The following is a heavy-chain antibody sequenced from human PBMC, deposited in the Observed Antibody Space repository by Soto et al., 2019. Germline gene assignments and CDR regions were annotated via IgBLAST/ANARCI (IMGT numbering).Heavy chain of an antibody. D-gene: IGHD2-15*01. CDR3: AREFCSGGNCYTYYFDP. Sequence: GGSLRLSCAASGLTFNRYWMHWLRHAPGKGLVWVSHINTDGTNSNYADSVKGRFTISRDNAKSTLFLQMNSLRDEDTAVYYCAREFCSGGNCYTYYFDPWGQGIPVTAPQ. CDR2: INTDGTNS. J-gene: IGHJ5*02. CDR1: GLTFNRYW. V-gene: IGHV3-74*01.